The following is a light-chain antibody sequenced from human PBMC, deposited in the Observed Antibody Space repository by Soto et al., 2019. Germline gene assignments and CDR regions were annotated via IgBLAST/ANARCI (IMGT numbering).Light chain of an antibody. CDR1: SSDVGGYNY. CDR2: EVS. Sequence: QSVLTQPPSASGSPGQSVTISCTGTSSDVGGYNYVSWYQQHPGKAPKLMIYEVSKRPSGVPDRFSGSKSGNTASLTVSGIPAEDEADYYCSSYAGSNNLVFGGGTKLTVL. CDR3: SSYAGSNNLV. J-gene: IGLJ3*02. V-gene: IGLV2-8*01.